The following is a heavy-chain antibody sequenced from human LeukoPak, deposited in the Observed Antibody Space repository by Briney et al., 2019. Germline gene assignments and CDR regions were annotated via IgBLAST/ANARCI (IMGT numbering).Heavy chain of an antibody. CDR3: AYSEMATRPFDY. CDR1: GYSFTSYW. V-gene: IGHV5-10-1*01. Sequence: GESLKISCKGSGYSFTSYWISWVRQMPGKGLEWMGRIDPSDSYTNYSPSFQGHVTISADKSISTAYLQWSSLKASDTAMYYCAYSEMATRPFDYWGQGTLVTVSS. D-gene: IGHD5-24*01. CDR2: IDPSDSYT. J-gene: IGHJ4*02.